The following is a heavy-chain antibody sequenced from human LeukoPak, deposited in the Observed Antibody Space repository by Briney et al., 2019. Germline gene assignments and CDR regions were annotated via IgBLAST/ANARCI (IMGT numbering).Heavy chain of an antibody. CDR1: GFTFSSYS. CDR2: ISSSSSYI. Sequence: PGGSLRLSCAASGFTFSSYSMNWVRQAPGKGLEWVSSISSSSSYIYYADSVKGRFTISRDNAKNSLYLQMNSLRAEDTAVYYCARDSRYSYGTGWFDPWGQGTLVTVSS. D-gene: IGHD5-18*01. CDR3: ARDSRYSYGTGWFDP. V-gene: IGHV3-21*01. J-gene: IGHJ5*02.